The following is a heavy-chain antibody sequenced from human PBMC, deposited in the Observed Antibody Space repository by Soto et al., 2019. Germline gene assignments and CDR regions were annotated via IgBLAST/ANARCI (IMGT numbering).Heavy chain of an antibody. CDR1: GYTFTGYY. J-gene: IGHJ5*02. V-gene: IGHV1-2*04. D-gene: IGHD1-7*01. CDR3: ARTNWNYEGWFDP. CDR2: INPNSGGT. Sequence: GASVKVSCKASGYTFTGYYMHWVRQAPGQGLEWMGWINPNSGGTNYAQKFQGWVTMTRDTSISTACMELSRLRSDDTAVYYCARTNWNYEGWFDPWGQGTLVTVSS.